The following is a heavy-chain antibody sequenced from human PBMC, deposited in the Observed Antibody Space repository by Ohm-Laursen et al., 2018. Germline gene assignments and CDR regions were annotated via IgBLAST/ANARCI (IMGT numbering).Heavy chain of an antibody. CDR2: INPNSGGT. V-gene: IGHV1-2*02. CDR3: ARVGDIVVVVAGDYGVDV. Sequence: GSSVKVSCKASGYTFTGYYMHWVRQAPGQGLEWMGWINPNSGGTNYAQKFQGRVTMTRDTSISTAYMELSRLRSDDTAVYYCARVGDIVVVVAGDYGVDVWGQGTTVTVSS. J-gene: IGHJ6*02. CDR1: GYTFTGYY. D-gene: IGHD2-15*01.